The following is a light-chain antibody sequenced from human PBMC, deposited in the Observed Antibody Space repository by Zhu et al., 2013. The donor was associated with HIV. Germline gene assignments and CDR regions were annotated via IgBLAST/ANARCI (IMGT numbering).Light chain of an antibody. CDR2: DAS. V-gene: IGKV3-11*01. CDR1: QSVRTY. CDR3: QQRSMWPIT. Sequence: EIVLTQSPVTLSLSPGERATLSCRASQSVRTYMAWYQQKPGQAPRLLIYDASNRVAGVPARFSGSGSGTDFSLSIGSLEPEDFAVYYCQQRSMWPITFGQGTRLEIK. J-gene: IGKJ5*01.